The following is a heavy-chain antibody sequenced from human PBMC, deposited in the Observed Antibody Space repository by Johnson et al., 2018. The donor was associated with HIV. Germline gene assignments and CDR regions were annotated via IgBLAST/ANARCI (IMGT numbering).Heavy chain of an antibody. CDR1: GFTVSSNY. CDR2: INTDGSAT. J-gene: IGHJ3*02. D-gene: IGHD6-13*01. Sequence: EKLVESGGGLVQPGGSLRLSCAASGFTVSSNYMSWVRQAPGKGLEWVSLINTDGSATTYADSVKGRFTISRDNAKNTLYLQMNSLRADDTAVYYCVRRPFGAAPGADAFDIWGQGTMVTVSS. V-gene: IGHV3-74*02. CDR3: VRRPFGAAPGADAFDI.